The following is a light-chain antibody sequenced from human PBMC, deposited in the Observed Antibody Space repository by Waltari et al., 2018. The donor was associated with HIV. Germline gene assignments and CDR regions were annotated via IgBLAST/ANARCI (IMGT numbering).Light chain of an antibody. Sequence: EIVMTQSPATLSVSPGERATVSCRASQTVSSSLAWYQQKPGQAPRLLIYGASTKAIGIAARFSGSGSGPVFALTISSLQSEDFAVYSCQQYTDWPLTFGGCPSVEIK. CDR3: QQYTDWPLT. J-gene: IGKJ4*01. CDR1: QTVSSS. V-gene: IGKV3-15*01. CDR2: GAS.